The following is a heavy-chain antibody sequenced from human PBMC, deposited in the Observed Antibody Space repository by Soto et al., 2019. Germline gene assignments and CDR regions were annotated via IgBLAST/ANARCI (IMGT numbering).Heavy chain of an antibody. D-gene: IGHD3-3*01. J-gene: IGHJ6*03. Sequence: VQLVESGGGLVKAGGSLRLSCAASGFTFSSYSMNWVRQAPGKGLEWVSSISSSSSYIYYADSVKGRFTISRDNAKNSLYLQMNSLRAEDTAVYYCARGITIFGANYYYYMDVWGKGTTVTVSS. V-gene: IGHV3-21*01. CDR1: GFTFSSYS. CDR2: ISSSSSYI. CDR3: ARGITIFGANYYYYMDV.